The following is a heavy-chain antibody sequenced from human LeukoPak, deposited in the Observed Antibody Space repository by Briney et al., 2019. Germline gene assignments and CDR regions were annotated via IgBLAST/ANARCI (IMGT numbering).Heavy chain of an antibody. J-gene: IGHJ4*02. CDR2: IRGSGGST. Sequence: GGSLRLSCAASGFTFSSYAISWVRQAPGKGLEWVSAIRGSGGSTYYADSVKGRFTISRDNSKNTLYLQMNSLRAEDTAVYYCAKDLSSYYYDSSGYFTRLFDYWGQGTLVTVSS. CDR1: GFTFSSYA. D-gene: IGHD3-22*01. CDR3: AKDLSSYYYDSSGYFTRLFDY. V-gene: IGHV3-23*01.